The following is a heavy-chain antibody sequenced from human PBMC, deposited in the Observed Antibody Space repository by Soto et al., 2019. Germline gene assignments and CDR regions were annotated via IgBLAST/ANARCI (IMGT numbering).Heavy chain of an antibody. D-gene: IGHD4-17*01. V-gene: IGHV3-15*06. CDR1: GFTLSSAW. CDR2: IKSKTDGGTT. CDR3: TWRGTTCDY. J-gene: IGHJ4*01. Sequence: EVQLVESGGALVKPGGSLRLSCAASGFTLSSAWMTWVRQAPGKGLEWVGRIKSKTDGGTTNYAAPVKGRFTISRDDSKNTVTLQMTSLKTEDTGVYYCTWRGTTCDYWGHGTLVTVSS.